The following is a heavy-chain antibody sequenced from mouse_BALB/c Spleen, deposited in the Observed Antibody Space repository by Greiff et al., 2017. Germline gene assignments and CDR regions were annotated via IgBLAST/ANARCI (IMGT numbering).Heavy chain of an antibody. J-gene: IGHJ4*01. CDR3: ARRGNLLWTYYYAMDY. CDR2: ILPGSGST. CDR1: GYTFSSYW. D-gene: IGHD2-1*01. Sequence: QVQLKQSGAELMKPGASVKISCKATGYTFSSYWIEWVKQRPGHGLEWIGEILPGSGSTNYNEKFKGKATFTADTSSNTAYMQLSSLTSEDSAVYYCARRGNLLWTYYYAMDYWGQGTSVTVSS. V-gene: IGHV1-9*01.